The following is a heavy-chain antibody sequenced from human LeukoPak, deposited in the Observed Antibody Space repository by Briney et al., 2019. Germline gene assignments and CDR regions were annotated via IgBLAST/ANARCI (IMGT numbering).Heavy chain of an antibody. J-gene: IGHJ4*02. CDR3: ARESSGYSVFDY. CDR2: IYYSGST. CDR1: GGSISSSSYY. V-gene: IGHV4-31*03. Sequence: SETLSLTCTVSGGSISSSSYYWGWIRQPPGKGLEWIGYIYYSGSTYYNPSLKSRVTISVDTSKNQFSLKLSSVTAADTAVYYCARESSGYSVFDYWGQGTLVTVSS. D-gene: IGHD3-22*01.